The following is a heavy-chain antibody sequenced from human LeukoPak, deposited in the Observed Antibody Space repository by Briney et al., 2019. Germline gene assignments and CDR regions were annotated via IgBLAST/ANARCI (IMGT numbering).Heavy chain of an antibody. CDR1: GHSISSGYY. CDR3: ARRAVLYYDRNGFPNWLDS. V-gene: IGHV4-38-2*02. CDR2: YYYNSTT. Sequence: SETLSLTCTVSGHSISSGYYWGWIRRPPGEGLEWIDSYYYNSTTKYNPSLKSRLTISVDAYKNHFSLKLSSVTAADKAVYYWARRAVLYYDRNGFPNWLDSWGQGTLVTVSP. J-gene: IGHJ5*01. D-gene: IGHD3-22*01.